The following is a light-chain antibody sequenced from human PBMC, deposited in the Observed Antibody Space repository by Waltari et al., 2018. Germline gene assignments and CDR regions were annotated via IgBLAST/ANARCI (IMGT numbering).Light chain of an antibody. Sequence: QSVLTQPPSASGTPGQRVTISCYGGATNIGVNFVYWYRQLPGTAPKLLLYKNDQRPSGVPDRISGSKSGTSASLVISGLRSEDEADYYCAAWDDRLYTVMFGGGTKLTVL. CDR2: KND. J-gene: IGLJ3*02. CDR3: AAWDDRLYTVM. V-gene: IGLV1-47*01. CDR1: ATNIGVNF.